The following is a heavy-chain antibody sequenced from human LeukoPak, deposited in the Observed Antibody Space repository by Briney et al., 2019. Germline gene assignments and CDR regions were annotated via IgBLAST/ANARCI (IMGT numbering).Heavy chain of an antibody. D-gene: IGHD3-10*01. CDR3: ARVTSGEFADY. V-gene: IGHV4-31*03. CDR2: IYYSGIT. J-gene: IGHJ4*02. Sequence: SETLSLTCTVSGGSISIGGYYWSWIRQHPGKGLEWIGYIYYSGITYYNPSLKNRVTISVDTSKNQFSLYLSSVTAADTAVYYCARVTSGEFADYWGQGTLVTVSS. CDR1: GGSISIGGYY.